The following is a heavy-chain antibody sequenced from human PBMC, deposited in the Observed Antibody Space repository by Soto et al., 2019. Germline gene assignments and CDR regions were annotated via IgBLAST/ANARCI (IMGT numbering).Heavy chain of an antibody. V-gene: IGHV1-69*06. CDR3: AREGRGKKADYTVLVSLGY. D-gene: IGHD2-2*02. CDR1: GSRFSNYV. Sequence: QVQLVQSGAEVKTPGSSLKVSCTVSGSRFSNYVISWVRQAPGHGLEWLGWSIPIFNSTQYAQTFQGRVTITADKSTNTASLELRSLRSDDTAVYYCAREGRGKKADYTVLVSLGYWGQGTLVTVSS. CDR2: SIPIFNST. J-gene: IGHJ4*02.